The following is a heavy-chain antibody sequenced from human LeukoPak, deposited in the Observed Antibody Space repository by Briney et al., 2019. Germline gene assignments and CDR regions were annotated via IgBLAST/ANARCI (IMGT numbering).Heavy chain of an antibody. J-gene: IGHJ3*02. D-gene: IGHD2-2*02. CDR3: ERVRSCSSNSCYTEYAFDI. CDR2: INPNSGGT. Sequence: ASVKVSCKASGYTFTGYYMHWVRQAPGQGLEWMGWINPNSGGTNYAQKFQGRVTMTRDTSISTAYMELSRLRSDDTAVDYCERVRSCSSNSCYTEYAFDIWGQGPMVTVSS. CDR1: GYTFTGYY. V-gene: IGHV1-2*02.